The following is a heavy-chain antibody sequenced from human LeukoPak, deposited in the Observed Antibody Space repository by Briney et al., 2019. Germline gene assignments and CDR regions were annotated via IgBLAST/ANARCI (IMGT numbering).Heavy chain of an antibody. D-gene: IGHD1-1*01. V-gene: IGHV5-51*01. J-gene: IGHJ4*02. CDR3: ARQSVDGRYTFDY. CDR2: INPRDSDT. Sequence: GESLKISCKVSGYSFTTYWIGWVRQMPGKGLEWMGIINPRDSDTKYSPSFQGQVTISVDKSISTAYLQWSSLKASDPAMYYCARQSVDGRYTFDYWGQGTLDTVSS. CDR1: GYSFTTYW.